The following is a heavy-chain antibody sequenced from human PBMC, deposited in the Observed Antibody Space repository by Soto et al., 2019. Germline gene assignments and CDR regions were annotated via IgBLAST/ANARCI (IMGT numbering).Heavy chain of an antibody. V-gene: IGHV4-31*03. D-gene: IGHD4-17*01. CDR1: GGSFSSGGSY. J-gene: IGHJ4*02. CDR2: IYYRGNT. CDR3: AREVSYGLDY. Sequence: LSLTCTVSGGSFSSGGSYWSWIRQHPGEGLEWIGYIYYRGNTYYNPSLKSRVTISVDTSKNQFSLKLSSVTAADTAVYYCAREVSYGLDYWGQGTLVTVSS.